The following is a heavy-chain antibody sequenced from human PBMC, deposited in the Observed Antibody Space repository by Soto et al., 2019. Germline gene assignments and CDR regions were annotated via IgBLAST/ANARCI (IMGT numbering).Heavy chain of an antibody. Sequence: SETLSLTCTVSGGSVSSGSYYWSWIRQPPGKGLEWIGYIYYSGSTNYNPSLKSRVTISVDTSKNQFSLKLSSVTAADTAVYYCARGLGQQLVRSYGMDVWGQGTTVTVSS. CDR3: ARGLGQQLVRSYGMDV. CDR2: IYYSGST. V-gene: IGHV4-61*01. CDR1: GGSVSSGSYY. J-gene: IGHJ6*02. D-gene: IGHD6-13*01.